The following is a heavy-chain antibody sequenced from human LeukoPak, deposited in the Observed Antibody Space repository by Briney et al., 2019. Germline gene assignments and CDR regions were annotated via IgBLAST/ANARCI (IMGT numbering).Heavy chain of an antibody. Sequence: QAGGSLRLSCAASGFTFSSYSMNWVRQAPGKGLEWVSYISSSSSTIYYADSVKGRFTISRDNAKNSLYLQMNSLRAEDTAVYYCARGEPFYDFWSGAVSSWGQGTLVTVSS. CDR1: GFTFSSYS. CDR3: ARGEPFYDFWSGAVSS. V-gene: IGHV3-48*01. CDR2: ISSSSSTI. J-gene: IGHJ4*02. D-gene: IGHD3-3*01.